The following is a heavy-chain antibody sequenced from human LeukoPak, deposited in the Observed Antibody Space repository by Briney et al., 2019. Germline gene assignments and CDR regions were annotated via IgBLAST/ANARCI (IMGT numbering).Heavy chain of an antibody. D-gene: IGHD5-12*01. V-gene: IGHV3-7*01. J-gene: IGHJ4*02. CDR3: VRDGGVSGYDLLDY. CDR1: GFTFSNYW. Sequence: GGSPRLSCAASGFTFSNYWMSWVRQAPGKGLEWVAHINQDGSEEHYMDSVKARFIISRDNAKNSLSLQMDSLRAEDTAVYYCVRDGGVSGYDLLDYWGQGTLVTVSS. CDR2: INQDGSEE.